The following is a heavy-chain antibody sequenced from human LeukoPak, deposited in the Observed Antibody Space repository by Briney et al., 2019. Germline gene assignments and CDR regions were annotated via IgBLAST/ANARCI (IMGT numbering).Heavy chain of an antibody. J-gene: IGHJ4*02. Sequence: GGSLRLSCAASGFTFSRYSMNWVRQAPGKGLEWVSFISTSTSYIYYADSLKGRFTISRDNAKNSLYLQMNSLRAEDTAVYYCARARNDYGDYVFDFWGQGTLVTVSS. CDR2: ISTSTSYI. CDR3: ARARNDYGDYVFDF. CDR1: GFTFSRYS. D-gene: IGHD4-17*01. V-gene: IGHV3-21*01.